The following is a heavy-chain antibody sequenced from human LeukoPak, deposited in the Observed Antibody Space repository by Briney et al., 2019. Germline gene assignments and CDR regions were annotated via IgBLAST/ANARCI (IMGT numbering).Heavy chain of an antibody. CDR1: GLTSSSYS. J-gene: IGHJ4*02. D-gene: IGHD6-6*01. CDR2: ISSSSSYI. V-gene: IGHV3-21*01. CDR3: ARSKRVSSSFDY. Sequence: PGGSLRLSCAASGLTSSSYSMNWVRQAPGKGLEWVSSISSSSSYIYYADSVKGRFTISRDNAKNSLYLQMNSLRAEDTAVYYCARSKRVSSSFDYWGQGTLVTVSS.